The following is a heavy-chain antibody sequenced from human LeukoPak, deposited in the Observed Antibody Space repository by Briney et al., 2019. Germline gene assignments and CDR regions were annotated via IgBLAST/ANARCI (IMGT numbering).Heavy chain of an antibody. CDR2: IKQDGSEK. CDR3: ARDSPKTTVTRYYDY. D-gene: IGHD4-17*01. Sequence: GGSLRLSCAASGFTFSSYWMSWVRQAPGKGLEWVANIKQDGSEKYYVDSVKGRFTISRDNAKNSLYLQMNSLRAEDTAVYYCARDSPKTTVTRYYDYWGQGTLVTVSS. V-gene: IGHV3-7*01. J-gene: IGHJ4*02. CDR1: GFTFSSYW.